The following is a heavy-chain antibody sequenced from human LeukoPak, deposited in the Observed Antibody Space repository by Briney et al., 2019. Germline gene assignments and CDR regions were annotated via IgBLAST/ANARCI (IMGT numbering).Heavy chain of an antibody. CDR1: GFTFSSYG. D-gene: IGHD3-9*01. Sequence: GGSLRLSCAASGFTFSSYGIHRVRQAPGKGLEWVAVIWYDGSNKFYADSVKGRFTISRDKSKNTVYLQMNSLRDEDTAVYYCARDRVDVLTGYFDYWGQGTLVTVSS. V-gene: IGHV3-33*01. CDR2: IWYDGSNK. J-gene: IGHJ4*02. CDR3: ARDRVDVLTGYFDY.